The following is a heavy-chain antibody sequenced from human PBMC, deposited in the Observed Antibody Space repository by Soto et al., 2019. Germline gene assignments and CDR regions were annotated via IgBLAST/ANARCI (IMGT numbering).Heavy chain of an antibody. Sequence: QVQLVQSGAEVKKPGASVKVSCKASGYTFTSYHITWVRQAPGQGLEWMGWISAYNDNTNYAQKLQGRVTMTTDTSTRPAYTELRSLSSDDTAVYYCARDSPPPREWGQGTLVTVSS. CDR1: GYTFTSYH. V-gene: IGHV1-18*01. CDR2: ISAYNDNT. J-gene: IGHJ4*02. CDR3: ARDSPPPRE.